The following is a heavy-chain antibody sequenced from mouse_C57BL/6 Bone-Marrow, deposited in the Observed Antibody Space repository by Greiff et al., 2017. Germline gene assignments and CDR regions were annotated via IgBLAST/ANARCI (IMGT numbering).Heavy chain of an antibody. CDR2: INPSTGGT. V-gene: IGHV1-42*01. CDR1: GYSFTGYY. J-gene: IGHJ4*01. CDR3: ARSGQLRPTFYYAMGY. Sequence: EVKLMESGPELVKPGASVKISCKASGYSFTGYYMNWVKQSPEQSLEWIGEINPSTGGTTYNQKFKAKATLTVDKSSSTAYMQLKRLTSEDSAVYYWARSGQLRPTFYYAMGYWGQGTSVTVSS. D-gene: IGHD3-2*02.